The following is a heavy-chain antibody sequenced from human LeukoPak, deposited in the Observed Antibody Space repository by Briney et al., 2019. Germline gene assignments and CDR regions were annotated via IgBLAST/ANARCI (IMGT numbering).Heavy chain of an antibody. CDR2: IRSKANSYAT. J-gene: IGHJ6*02. CDR3: TRRSDPGIAAAGPGYYYGMDV. V-gene: IGHV3-73*01. Sequence: GGSLRLSCAASGFTFSGSAMHWVRQASGKGLEWVGRIRSKANSYATAYAASVKGRFTISRDDSKNTAYLQMNSLKTEDTAVYYCTRRSDPGIAAAGPGYYYGMDVWGQGTMVTVSS. D-gene: IGHD6-13*01. CDR1: GFTFSGSA.